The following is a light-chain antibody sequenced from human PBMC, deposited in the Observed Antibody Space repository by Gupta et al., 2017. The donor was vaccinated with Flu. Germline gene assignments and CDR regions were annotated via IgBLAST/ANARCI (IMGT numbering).Light chain of an antibody. CDR2: YKSDSDN. V-gene: IGLV5-45*02. J-gene: IGLJ3*02. CDR1: SDINIDTYR. CDR3: MIWHDSAWV. Sequence: CTLRSDINIDTYRIDWYQQKPGSPPHCLLRYKSDSDNQQGSGVPGRFSGFKDASANVGILLISGLQADDEDYYYCMIWHDSAWVFGGGTKLTVL.